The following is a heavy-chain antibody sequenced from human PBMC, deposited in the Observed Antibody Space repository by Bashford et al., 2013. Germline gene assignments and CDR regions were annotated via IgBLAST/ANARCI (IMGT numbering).Heavy chain of an antibody. CDR3: ARGEIGHPWYFDL. D-gene: IGHD1-26*01. J-gene: IGHJ2*01. V-gene: IGHV1-2*02. Sequence: WVRQAPGQGLEWMGWINPDTGGTSYAQKFQGRVTMTRDTSINTAYMELSSLRSDDTAVYYCARGEIGHPWYFDLWGRGTLVTVSS. CDR2: INPDTGGT.